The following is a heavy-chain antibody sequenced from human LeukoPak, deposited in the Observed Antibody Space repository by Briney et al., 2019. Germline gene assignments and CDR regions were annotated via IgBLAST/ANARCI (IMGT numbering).Heavy chain of an antibody. Sequence: SETLSLTCTVSGGSISSGGYYWSWIRQPAGKGLEWIGRIYTSGSTIYNPSLKSRVTISLDTSKNQFSLRLTSVTAADTAVYYCARQAGSGLFILPGGQGTLVTVSS. CDR2: IYTSGST. V-gene: IGHV4-61*02. CDR1: GGSISSGGYY. J-gene: IGHJ4*02. D-gene: IGHD3/OR15-3a*01. CDR3: ARQAGSGLFILP.